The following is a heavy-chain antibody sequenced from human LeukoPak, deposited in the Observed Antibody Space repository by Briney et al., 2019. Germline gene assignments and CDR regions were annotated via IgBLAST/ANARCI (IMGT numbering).Heavy chain of an antibody. J-gene: IGHJ5*02. Sequence: GGSLRLSCAASGFAFSTYTMNWVRQASGKGLEWVSSISGVTTTSYIHYADSVKGRFTISRDNADNSLFLQMNNLRIEDTAVYYCARGSSYFDPWGQGTLVTVSS. CDR1: GFAFSTYT. CDR2: ISGVTTTSYI. D-gene: IGHD1-26*01. CDR3: ARGSSYFDP. V-gene: IGHV3-21*01.